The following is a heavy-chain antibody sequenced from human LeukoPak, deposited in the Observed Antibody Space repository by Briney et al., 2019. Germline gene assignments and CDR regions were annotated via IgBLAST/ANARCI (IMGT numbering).Heavy chain of an antibody. CDR3: ARVRHKTVLRYFDWLERGMDV. V-gene: IGHV3-23*01. CDR1: GFTFSSYA. CDR2: ITGSGGST. J-gene: IGHJ6*02. D-gene: IGHD3-9*01. Sequence: GGSLRLSCAASGFTFSSYAMNWVRQAPGKGLEWVSGITGSGGSTYYADSVKGRFTISRDNSKNTLYLQMNSLRAEDTAVYYCARVRHKTVLRYFDWLERGMDVWGQGTTVTVSS.